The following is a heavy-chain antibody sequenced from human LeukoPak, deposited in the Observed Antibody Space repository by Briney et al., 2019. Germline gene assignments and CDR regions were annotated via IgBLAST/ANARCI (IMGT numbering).Heavy chain of an antibody. CDR2: ISGSDGST. CDR3: AKVYFDWLPHGHFDY. D-gene: IGHD3-9*01. Sequence: PGASLRLSCAASGFTFSSYAMSWVRQAPGKGLEWVSAISGSDGSTYYADSVKGRFTISRDNSKNTLYLQMNSLRAEDTAVYYCAKVYFDWLPHGHFDYWGQGTLVTVSS. V-gene: IGHV3-23*01. CDR1: GFTFSSYA. J-gene: IGHJ4*02.